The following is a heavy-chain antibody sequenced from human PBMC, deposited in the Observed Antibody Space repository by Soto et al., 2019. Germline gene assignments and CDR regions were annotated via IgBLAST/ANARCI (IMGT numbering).Heavy chain of an antibody. CDR1: GFTLSSYS. Sequence: EVQLVESGGGLIQPGGSLRLSCADTGFTLSSYSMNWVRQAPGKGLEWISYISSRSDIIYYADSVKGRFTISRDNAKSSLYLQMNSLRDEGTAVYYCARPYSNRWSIYYGMDVWGQGTTVTVSS. J-gene: IGHJ6*02. V-gene: IGHV3-48*02. D-gene: IGHD6-13*01. CDR2: ISSRSDII. CDR3: ARPYSNRWSIYYGMDV.